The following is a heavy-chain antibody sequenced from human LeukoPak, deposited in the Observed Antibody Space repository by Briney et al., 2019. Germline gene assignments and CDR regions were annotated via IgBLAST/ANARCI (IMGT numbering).Heavy chain of an antibody. J-gene: IGHJ4*02. CDR3: TRGGATSSWYWFF. Sequence: GGSLRLSCAASGFTFSSHWMTWVRQAPGKGPEWVASINKDGSEQYYVDSVKGRFTISRDNAKNSLSLQVSSLRAEDTAVYYCTRGGATSSWYWFFWGQGTLVTVTS. D-gene: IGHD6-13*01. CDR1: GFTFSSHW. V-gene: IGHV3-7*01. CDR2: INKDGSEQ.